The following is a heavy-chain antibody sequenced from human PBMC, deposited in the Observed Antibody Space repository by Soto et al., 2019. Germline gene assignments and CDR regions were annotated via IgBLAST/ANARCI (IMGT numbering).Heavy chain of an antibody. CDR3: ARDVIVEATEFDY. CDR1: GYTFINYG. V-gene: IGHV1-18*01. D-gene: IGHD1-1*01. J-gene: IGHJ4*02. CDR2: ISTYNGNI. Sequence: GASVKVSCKASGYTFINYGISWVRQAPGQGLEWMGWISTYNGNINYARKFQGRVTMTTDTSTSTAYMELRSLRYDDTAVYYCARDVIVEATEFDYSGQGPLVTVSS.